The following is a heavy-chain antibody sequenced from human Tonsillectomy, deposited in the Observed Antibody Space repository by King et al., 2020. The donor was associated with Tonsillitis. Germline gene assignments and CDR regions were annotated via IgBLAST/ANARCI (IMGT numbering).Heavy chain of an antibody. CDR2: ISYDGTNK. CDR1: GFTFSSYV. V-gene: IGHV3-30-3*01. J-gene: IGHJ3*02. CDR3: AREGKTDTFDI. D-gene: IGHD4-23*01. Sequence: QLVQSGGGVVQPGRSLRLSCAVSGFTFSSYVMHWVRQAPGKGLDWVAVISYDGTNKYYADSVKGRFTLSRDNSKNHTLYLQMNSLRAEDTAVYYCAREGKTDTFDIWGQGTLVIVSS.